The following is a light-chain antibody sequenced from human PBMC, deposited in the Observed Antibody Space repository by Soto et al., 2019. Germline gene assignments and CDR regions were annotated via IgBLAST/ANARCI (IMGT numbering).Light chain of an antibody. CDR2: ATS. CDR1: QSISTW. J-gene: IGKJ5*01. V-gene: IGKV1D-16*01. CDR3: QQYNTYTIT. Sequence: DIQMTQSPSSLSASVGDRVTITCRASQSISTWLAWYQQKRGKAPKSXIYATSNLPSGVPSRFSGSGFGTEFTLTISSLQPEDFATDYCQQYNTYTITFGQGTRLEIK.